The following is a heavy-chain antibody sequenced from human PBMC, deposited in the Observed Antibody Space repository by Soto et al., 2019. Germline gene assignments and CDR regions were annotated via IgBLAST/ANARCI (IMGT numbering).Heavy chain of an antibody. J-gene: IGHJ1*01. V-gene: IGHV4-39*02. D-gene: IGHD3-22*01. CDR1: GASVSSSTYS. CDR3: AREDESSGFAGTFYL. CDR2: IYSSGNT. Sequence: PSETLSLTCTVSGASVSSSTYSWGWIRQSPGQGLEWIGTIYSSGNTYYNPSLLSRVTISVDTSKNEFSLKLSSVTAADTAVYYCAREDESSGFAGTFYLWGQGTLVTVSS.